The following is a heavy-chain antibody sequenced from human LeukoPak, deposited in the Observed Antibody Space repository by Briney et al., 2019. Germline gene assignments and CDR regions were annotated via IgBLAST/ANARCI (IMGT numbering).Heavy chain of an antibody. CDR2: ISGSGGNT. CDR1: GFTFSVYV. CDR3: ATEMGDY. Sequence: HSGGSLRLSCAASGFTFSVYVMSWVRQAPGKGLEWVSAISGSGGNTYYADSVKGRFTISRDNGKNSLYLQMNSLRAEDTAVYYCATEMGDYWGQGTLVTVSS. D-gene: IGHD2-8*01. J-gene: IGHJ4*02. V-gene: IGHV3-23*01.